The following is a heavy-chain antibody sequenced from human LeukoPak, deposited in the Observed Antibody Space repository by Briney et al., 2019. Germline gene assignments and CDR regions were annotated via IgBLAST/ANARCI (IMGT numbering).Heavy chain of an antibody. CDR3: ARGGVLRLPNWCDP. CDR1: GYTFTVYY. CDR2: INPNSGGT. V-gene: IGHV1-2*02. D-gene: IGHD3-3*01. Sequence: ASVKVSFKASGYTFTVYYMHWVRHAPGQGLEWMGWINPNSGGTNYAQKFQGRVTMTRDSSISTAYMELSRLRSDDTAVYDGARGGVLRLPNWCDPWGQGTLVTVSS. J-gene: IGHJ5*02.